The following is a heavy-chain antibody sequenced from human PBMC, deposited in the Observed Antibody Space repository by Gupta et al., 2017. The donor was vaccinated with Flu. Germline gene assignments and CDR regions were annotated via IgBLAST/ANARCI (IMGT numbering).Heavy chain of an antibody. CDR3: AIEGMGGGDYYYGMDV. Sequence: QLQLQESGPGLVKPSETLSLTCTVSGGSISSSSYYWGWIRQPPGKGLEWIGSIYYSGSTYYNPSLKSRVTISVDTSKNQFSLKLSSVTAADTAVYYCAIEGMGGGDYYYGMDVWGQGTTVTVSS. V-gene: IGHV4-39*02. J-gene: IGHJ6*02. CDR2: IYYSGST. CDR1: GGSISSSSYY. D-gene: IGHD3-16*01.